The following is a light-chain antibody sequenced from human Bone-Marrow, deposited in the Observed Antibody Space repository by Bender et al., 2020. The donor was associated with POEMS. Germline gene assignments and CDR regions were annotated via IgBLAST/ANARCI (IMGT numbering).Light chain of an antibody. Sequence: QSVLTQPPSVSEAPRQRVTISCSGTNSNIGAHAVNWYQHLPGTAPKLLIYSSHRRPSEVPDRFSGSRSGTSASLAISGLRSDDEADYYCAVWDDSLNGWVFGGGTKLTVL. V-gene: IGLV1-36*01. CDR3: AVWDDSLNGWV. CDR2: SSH. CDR1: NSNIGAHA. J-gene: IGLJ3*02.